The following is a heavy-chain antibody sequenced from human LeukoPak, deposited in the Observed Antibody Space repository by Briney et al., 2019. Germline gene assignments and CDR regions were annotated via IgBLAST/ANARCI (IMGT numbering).Heavy chain of an antibody. CDR2: ISGSGGTT. CDR3: AKREYDSSAYPMYPIDY. D-gene: IGHD3-22*01. J-gene: IGHJ4*02. CDR1: GITVRDYA. V-gene: IGHV3-23*01. Sequence: GGSLRLSCVLSGSGITVRDYAMTWVRQAPGRGLGWVSVISGSGGTTYYADPVEGRFTISRDNSKNTLYLQMNSLRVEDTAVYYCAKREYDSSAYPMYPIDYWGQGTLVTVSA.